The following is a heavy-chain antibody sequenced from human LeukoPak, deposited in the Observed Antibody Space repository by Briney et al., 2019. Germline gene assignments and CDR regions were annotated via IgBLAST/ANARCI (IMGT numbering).Heavy chain of an antibody. CDR3: ARATEFDY. J-gene: IGHJ4*02. V-gene: IGHV1-2*02. Sequence: ASVKVSCKTSGYTFAAHYIHWVRQAPGQGLEWMGWITPNSGGTNYAQKFQGRVTMTRDTSISTAYMELSILRSDDTTVYYCARATEFDYWGQGTLVTVSS. CDR1: GYTFAAHY. CDR2: ITPNSGGT.